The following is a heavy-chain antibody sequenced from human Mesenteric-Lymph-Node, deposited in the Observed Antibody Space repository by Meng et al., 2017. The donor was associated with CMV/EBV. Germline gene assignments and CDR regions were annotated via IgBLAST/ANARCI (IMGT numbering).Heavy chain of an antibody. CDR3: ARVETYYDILTGYRTAEYFQH. Sequence: ASVKVSCKASGGAFSSYAISWVRQAPGQGLEWMGWISAYNGNTNYAQKLQGRVTMTTDTSTSTAYMELRSLRSDDTAVYYCARVETYYDILTGYRTAEYFQHWGQGTLVTVSS. CDR2: ISAYNGNT. J-gene: IGHJ1*01. CDR1: GGAFSSYA. V-gene: IGHV1-18*01. D-gene: IGHD3-9*01.